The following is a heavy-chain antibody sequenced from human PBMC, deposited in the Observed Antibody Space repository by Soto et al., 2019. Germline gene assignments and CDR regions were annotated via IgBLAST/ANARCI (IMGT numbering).Heavy chain of an antibody. CDR1: GGSVSSGSYY. V-gene: IGHV4-61*01. Sequence: KTSETLSLTCTVSGGSVSSGSYYWSWIRQPPGKGLEWIGYIYYSGSTNYNPSLKSRVTISVDTSKNQFSLKLSSVTAADTAVYYCATEMATITYRHYYYGMDVWGQGTTVTVSS. J-gene: IGHJ6*02. CDR3: ATEMATITYRHYYYGMDV. D-gene: IGHD5-12*01. CDR2: IYYSGST.